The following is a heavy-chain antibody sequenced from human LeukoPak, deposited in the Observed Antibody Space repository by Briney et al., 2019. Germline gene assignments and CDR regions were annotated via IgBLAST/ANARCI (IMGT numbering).Heavy chain of an antibody. CDR3: GRAGPGAFFDH. CDR2: IYSGSS. CDR1: GGSISSYY. Sequence: SETLSLTCTVSGGSISSYYWSWIRQPPGKGLEWIGYIYSGSSSYNPSLQSRVTISVDTSMNQFSLKLTSMTAADTAVYYCGRAGPGAFFDHWGRGALVTLSS. J-gene: IGHJ4*02. V-gene: IGHV4-59*01. D-gene: IGHD2-2*01.